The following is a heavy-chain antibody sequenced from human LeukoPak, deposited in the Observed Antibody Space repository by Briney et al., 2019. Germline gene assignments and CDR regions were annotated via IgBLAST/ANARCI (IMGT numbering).Heavy chain of an antibody. D-gene: IGHD6-19*01. CDR2: IYYSGST. Sequence: SETLSLTCTVSGGSISSYYWGWIRQPPGKGLEWIGYIYYSGSTNYNPSLKSRVTISVDTSKNQFSLKLSSVTAADTAVYYCARHRSRVAGFDYWGQGTLVTVSS. CDR1: GGSISSYY. J-gene: IGHJ4*02. CDR3: ARHRSRVAGFDY. V-gene: IGHV4-59*08.